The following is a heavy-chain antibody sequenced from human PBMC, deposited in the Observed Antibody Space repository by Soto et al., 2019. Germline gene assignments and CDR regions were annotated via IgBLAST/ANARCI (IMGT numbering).Heavy chain of an antibody. CDR1: GYAFTGYS. V-gene: IGHV1-2*02. J-gene: IGHJ4*02. Sequence: QVQLVQSGAEVKKPGASVKVSCKASGYAFTGYSIHWVRQAPGQGLEWMGWINPNIGGAIYAQKFQGRVTMTRDTSITTAYMELSSLRSDDTAVYYCARDEIVGATSRDYFDYWGQGTLVTVSS. CDR2: INPNIGGA. D-gene: IGHD1-26*01. CDR3: ARDEIVGATSRDYFDY.